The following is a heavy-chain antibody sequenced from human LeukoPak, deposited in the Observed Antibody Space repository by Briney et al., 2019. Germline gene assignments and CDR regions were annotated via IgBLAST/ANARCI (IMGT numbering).Heavy chain of an antibody. D-gene: IGHD3-10*01. J-gene: IGHJ4*02. CDR1: GFTFSSYG. Sequence: GGSLRLSCAASGFTFSSYGMHWVRQAPGKGLEWVAGISYDGSSQKYGDSVKGRFTISRDNSKSTLSLQISSLRAEDTAVYYCAREWAGYGSGSYYYYWGQGTLVTVSS. CDR2: ISYDGSSQ. V-gene: IGHV3-30*03. CDR3: AREWAGYGSGSYYYY.